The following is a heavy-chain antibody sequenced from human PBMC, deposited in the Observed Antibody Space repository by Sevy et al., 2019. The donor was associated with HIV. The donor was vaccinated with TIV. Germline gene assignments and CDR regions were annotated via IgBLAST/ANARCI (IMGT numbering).Heavy chain of an antibody. V-gene: IGHV3-30-3*01. Sequence: GGSLRLSCAASGFTFNRYSMHWVRQAPGKGLEWGATISFDATNKHYPDSVKWRFTISRDNFQNSLFLQMDSLRPEDTAVYYCALERLSSDVAEYFQNWGQGTLVTVSS. J-gene: IGHJ1*01. CDR3: ALERLSSDVAEYFQN. CDR2: ISFDATNK. D-gene: IGHD1-1*01. CDR1: GFTFNRYS.